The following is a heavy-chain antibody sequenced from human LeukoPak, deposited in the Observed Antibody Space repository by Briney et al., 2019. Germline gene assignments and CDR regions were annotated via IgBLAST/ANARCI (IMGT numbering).Heavy chain of an antibody. V-gene: IGHV4-4*07. Sequence: PSETLSLTCTVSGGSITNYYWSWIRQPAGEGLEWIGRIYASGNTHYNPSLKSRVTMSLDTSKNQFSLTMNSVTAADSAVYFCASYREAYDLYPHGLDVWGRGTVVTVSS. J-gene: IGHJ3*01. CDR3: ASYREAYDLYPHGLDV. CDR1: GGSITNYY. D-gene: IGHD5-24*01. CDR2: IYASGNT.